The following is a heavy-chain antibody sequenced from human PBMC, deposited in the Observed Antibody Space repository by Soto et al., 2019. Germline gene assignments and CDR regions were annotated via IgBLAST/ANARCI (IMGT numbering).Heavy chain of an antibody. J-gene: IGHJ4*02. CDR1: GGSVSSGSYY. Sequence: PSETLSLTCTVSGGSVSSGSYYWSWIRQPPGKGLECIGYIYYSGSTNYNPSLKGRFTISRDNFKNTLYLQMSSLRADDTAVYYCARDGPHITIFGYGDYWGQGNLVTVSS. CDR3: ARDGPHITIFGYGDY. CDR2: IYYSGST. V-gene: IGHV4-61*01. D-gene: IGHD3-3*01.